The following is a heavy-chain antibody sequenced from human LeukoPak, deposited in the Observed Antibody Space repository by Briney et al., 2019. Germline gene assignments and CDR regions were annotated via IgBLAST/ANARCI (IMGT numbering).Heavy chain of an antibody. D-gene: IGHD3-9*01. J-gene: IGHJ4*02. CDR2: IRTTAEGAKYA. CDR3: ATDQRYAFDY. Sequence: PGASLRLSCAASGFTFSRYSMNWVRQAPGKGLEWISNIRTTAEGAKYAYCADSVKGRVTISRDDGKNTLYLHMNSLRDDDTAVYYCATDQRYAFDYWGQGILVTVSS. CDR1: GFTFSRYS. V-gene: IGHV3-48*02.